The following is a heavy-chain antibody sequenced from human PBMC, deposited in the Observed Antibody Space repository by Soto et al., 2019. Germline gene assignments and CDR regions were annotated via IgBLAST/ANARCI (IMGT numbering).Heavy chain of an antibody. CDR2: ISSSSSTI. J-gene: IGHJ4*02. CDR3: ASHYVVRGVNVHIDY. CDR1: GFTFSSYS. D-gene: IGHD3-10*01. V-gene: IGHV3-48*01. Sequence: GSLRLSCAASGFTFSSYSMNWVRQAPGKGLEWVSYISSSSSTIYYADSVKGRFTISRDNAKNSLYLQMNSLRAEDTAVYYCASHYVVRGVNVHIDYWGQGTLVTVSS.